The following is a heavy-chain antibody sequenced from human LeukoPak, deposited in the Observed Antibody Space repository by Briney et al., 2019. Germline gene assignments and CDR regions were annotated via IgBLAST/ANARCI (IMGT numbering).Heavy chain of an antibody. Sequence: GGSLRLSCAAAGFSLSDYTMNWVRQAPGKGLEWVSSISSSSSYIYYADSVKGRFTISRDNAKNSLDLQLNSLRAEDSAVYHCARDSFYYDSSGFDYWGQGTLVTVSS. CDR1: GFSLSDYT. D-gene: IGHD3-22*01. J-gene: IGHJ4*02. CDR2: ISSSSSYI. V-gene: IGHV3-21*01. CDR3: ARDSFYYDSSGFDY.